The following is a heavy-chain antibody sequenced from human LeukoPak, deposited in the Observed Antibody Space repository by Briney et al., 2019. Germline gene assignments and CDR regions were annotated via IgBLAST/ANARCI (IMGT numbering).Heavy chain of an antibody. J-gene: IGHJ5*02. CDR3: AKDLSRAVAADWFDP. CDR1: GFTFSNYD. V-gene: IGHV3-23*01. D-gene: IGHD6-19*01. Sequence: GGSLRLSCAASGFTFSNYDMSWVRQAPGKGLEWVSSISDSGGSTYYADSVKGRFTIPRDNSKNTLYLQMTNLRAADTAVYYCAKDLSRAVAADWFDPWDQGSLVTVSS. CDR2: ISDSGGST.